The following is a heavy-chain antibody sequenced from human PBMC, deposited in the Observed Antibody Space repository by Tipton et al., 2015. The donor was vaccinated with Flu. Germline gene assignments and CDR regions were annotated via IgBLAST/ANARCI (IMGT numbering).Heavy chain of an antibody. V-gene: IGHV4-31*03. CDR2: IYYGGST. Sequence: TLSLTCTVSGGSISSGGYYWSWIRQHPGKGLEWIGYIYYGGSTYYNPSLKSRVTISVDTSKNQFSLKLSSVTAADTAVYYCARGAYDFWSGYPTHYFDYWGQGTLVTASS. J-gene: IGHJ4*02. D-gene: IGHD3-3*01. CDR1: GGSISSGGYY. CDR3: ARGAYDFWSGYPTHYFDY.